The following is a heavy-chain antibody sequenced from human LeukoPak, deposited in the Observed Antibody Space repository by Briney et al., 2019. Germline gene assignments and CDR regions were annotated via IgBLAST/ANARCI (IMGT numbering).Heavy chain of an antibody. CDR1: GGSISSSSYY. J-gene: IGHJ4*02. Sequence: SETLSLTCTVSGGSISSSSYYWGWIRQPPGKGLEWIGSIYYSGSTYYNPSLKSRVTISVDTSKNHFSLKLSSVTAADTAVYYCARGGLAPSYSSSYYGYWGQGTLVTVSS. D-gene: IGHD6-6*01. CDR3: ARGGLAPSYSSSYYGY. CDR2: IYYSGST. V-gene: IGHV4-39*02.